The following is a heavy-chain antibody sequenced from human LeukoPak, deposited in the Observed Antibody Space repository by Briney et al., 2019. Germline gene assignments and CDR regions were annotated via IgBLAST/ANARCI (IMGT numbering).Heavy chain of an antibody. Sequence: GGSLRLSCAASGFTFSSYGMHWVRQAPGKGLEWVAFIRYDGSNKYYADSVKGRFTISRDNSKNTLYLQMNSLRAEDTAVYYCARGVARAALYYYYMDVWGKGTTVTVSS. CDR1: GFTFSSYG. D-gene: IGHD3-10*01. CDR2: IRYDGSNK. V-gene: IGHV3-30*02. CDR3: ARGVARAALYYYYMDV. J-gene: IGHJ6*03.